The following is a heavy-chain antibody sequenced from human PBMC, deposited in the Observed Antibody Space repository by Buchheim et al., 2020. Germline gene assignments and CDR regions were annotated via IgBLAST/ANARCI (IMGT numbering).Heavy chain of an antibody. D-gene: IGHD6-19*01. CDR1: RFPFSSYA. J-gene: IGHJ5*02. V-gene: IGHV3-23*01. CDR3: VRDQVPVEIGVPGYNWFDP. Sequence: ILESGGSLVQRGGSLRLSCVTSRFPFSSYAMAWVRQAPGQAFEWVSSISASGRNTYYSDSVRGRFTISRDNFKNMVFPQMNSLRAEDAAVYYCVRDQVPVEIGVPGYNWFDPWGQGT. CDR2: ISASGRNT.